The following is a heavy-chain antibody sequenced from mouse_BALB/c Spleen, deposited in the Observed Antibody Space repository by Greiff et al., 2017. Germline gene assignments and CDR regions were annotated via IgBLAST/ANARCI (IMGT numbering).Heavy chain of an antibody. CDR2: INPSTGYT. CDR3: ARYTTAY. V-gene: IGHV1-7*01. J-gene: IGHJ3*01. Sequence: QVQLKESGAELAKPGASVKMSCKASGYTFTSYWMHWVKQRPGQGLEWIGYINPSTGYTEYNQKFKDKATLTADKSSSTAYMQLSSLTAEDSAVYYCARYTTAYWGQGTLVTVSA. D-gene: IGHD1-1*01. CDR1: GYTFTSYW.